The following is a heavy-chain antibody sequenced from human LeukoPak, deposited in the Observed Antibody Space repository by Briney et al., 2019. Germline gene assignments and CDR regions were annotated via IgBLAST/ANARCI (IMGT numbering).Heavy chain of an antibody. Sequence: GGSLRLSCAASGFTFSSYSMNWVRQAPGKGLEWVSSISGSGTYIYYADSVQGRFTIFRDNLKNTLYLQMNSLRAEDTAVYFCAKRGVVIRVILVGFHKEANYFDSWGQGALVTVSS. J-gene: IGHJ4*02. V-gene: IGHV3-21*04. D-gene: IGHD3-22*01. CDR1: GFTFSSYS. CDR2: ISGSGTYI. CDR3: AKRGVVIRVILVGFHKEANYFDS.